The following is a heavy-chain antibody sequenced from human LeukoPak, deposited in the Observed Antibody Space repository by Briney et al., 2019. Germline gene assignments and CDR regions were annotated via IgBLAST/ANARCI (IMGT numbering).Heavy chain of an antibody. CDR2: IYHSGST. Sequence: SGTLSLTCAVSGGSISSSNWWSWVRQPPGKGLGWIGEIYHSGSTNYNPSLKSRVTISVDKSKNQFSLKLSSVTAADTAVYYCARASRDGYNSYFDYWGQGTLVTVSS. CDR1: GGSISSSNW. V-gene: IGHV4-4*02. CDR3: ARASRDGYNSYFDY. D-gene: IGHD5-24*01. J-gene: IGHJ4*02.